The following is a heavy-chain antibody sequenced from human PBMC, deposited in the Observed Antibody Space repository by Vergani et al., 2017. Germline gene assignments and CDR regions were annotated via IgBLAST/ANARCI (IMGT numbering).Heavy chain of an antibody. V-gene: IGHV4-30-4*01. CDR3: ASERGIPSGGYLSYYMDV. Sequence: QVQLQESGPGLVKPSQTLSLTCSVSGGSISTDCYYWSWIRQPPGKGLEWIGNIYYSGSSYYNSSLKSRVTLSVDTSKNQFSLKVTSVTAADTAVYYCASERGIPSGGYLSYYMDVWGNGTTVTVSS. CDR2: IYYSGSS. CDR1: GGSISTDCYY. D-gene: IGHD3-22*01. J-gene: IGHJ6*03.